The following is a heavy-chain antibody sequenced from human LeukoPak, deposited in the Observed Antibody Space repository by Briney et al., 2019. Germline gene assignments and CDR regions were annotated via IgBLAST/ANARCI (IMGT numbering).Heavy chain of an antibody. D-gene: IGHD5-12*01. CDR1: GFTFSSYG. Sequence: GRSLRLSCAASGFTFSSYGMHWVRQAPGKGLEWVAVIWYDGSNKYYADSVKGRFTISRDNSKNTLYLQMNSLRAEDTAVYYCAKDDASGYDFDYWGQGTLVTVSS. CDR2: IWYDGSNK. J-gene: IGHJ4*02. CDR3: AKDDASGYDFDY. V-gene: IGHV3-33*06.